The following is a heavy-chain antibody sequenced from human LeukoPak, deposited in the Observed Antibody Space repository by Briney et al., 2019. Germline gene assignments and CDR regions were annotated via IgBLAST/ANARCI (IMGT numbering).Heavy chain of an antibody. D-gene: IGHD3-22*01. J-gene: IGHJ3*02. CDR2: ITSKGYGGTT. V-gene: IGHV3-49*04. CDR3: TRGYGSGVYWGTFDI. Sequence: GGSLRLSCTASGFTFGDYAMSWVRQAPGKGLEWVGFITSKGYGGTTEYAASVKGRFSISRDDSKSIAYLQMNSLKTEDTAVYYCTRGYGSGVYWGTFDIWGQGTMVTVSS. CDR1: GFTFGDYA.